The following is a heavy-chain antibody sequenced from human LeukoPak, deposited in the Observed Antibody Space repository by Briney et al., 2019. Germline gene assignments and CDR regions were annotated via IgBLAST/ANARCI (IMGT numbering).Heavy chain of an antibody. J-gene: IGHJ6*02. Sequence: SETLSLTCSVSGGSISSYYWNWIRQPPGKGLEWIGYIYYSGSTNYNPSLKSRVTISVDTSKNQFSLKLSSVTAADTAVYYCARYGFWSGYSSVGAMDVWGQGTTVTVSS. CDR3: ARYGFWSGYSSVGAMDV. CDR2: IYYSGST. D-gene: IGHD3-3*01. V-gene: IGHV4-59*01. CDR1: GGSISSYY.